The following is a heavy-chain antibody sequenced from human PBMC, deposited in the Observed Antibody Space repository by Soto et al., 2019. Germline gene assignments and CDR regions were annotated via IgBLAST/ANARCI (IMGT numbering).Heavy chain of an antibody. CDR1: GFTFSQYA. J-gene: IGHJ5*02. D-gene: IGHD6-6*01. Sequence: XESLGHSCAASGFTFSQYALNWVRQAPGKGLEWVAVILYDGTIEHYADSVKGRFTVSRDNSKNTVYLQMDSLTPEDTGVYYCAREASVAALNWFDPWGQGTLVTVSS. CDR3: AREASVAALNWFDP. V-gene: IGHV3-30-3*01. CDR2: ILYDGTIE.